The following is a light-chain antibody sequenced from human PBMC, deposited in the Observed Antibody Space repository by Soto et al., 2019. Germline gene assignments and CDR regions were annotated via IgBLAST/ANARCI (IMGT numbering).Light chain of an antibody. CDR2: GAS. V-gene: IGKV1-39*01. CDR3: QQCFGSPYT. CDR1: QNIRKF. Sequence: DIQTTQSPSSLSVSVGDRVTITCRASQNIRKFLNWYQQKPGKAPRLLIAGASRLQDGIPPRFSGSGSGTEFTLTIASLQPEDFGTYYCQQCFGSPYTFGGGTKVDMK. J-gene: IGKJ4*01.